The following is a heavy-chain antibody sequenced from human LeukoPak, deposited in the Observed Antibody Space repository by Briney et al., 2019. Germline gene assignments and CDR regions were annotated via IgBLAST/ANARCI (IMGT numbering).Heavy chain of an antibody. CDR3: AKHLWGYRYGEIDY. V-gene: IGHV3-23*01. D-gene: IGHD5-18*01. CDR2: ISASGGST. Sequence: HPGGSLRLSCAASGFTFSSYSMNWVRQAPGKGLEWVSAISASGGSTYYADSVKGRFTISRDNSKNTLYLQMNSLRAEDTAVYYCAKHLWGYRYGEIDYWRQGTLVTVSS. CDR1: GFTFSSYS. J-gene: IGHJ4*02.